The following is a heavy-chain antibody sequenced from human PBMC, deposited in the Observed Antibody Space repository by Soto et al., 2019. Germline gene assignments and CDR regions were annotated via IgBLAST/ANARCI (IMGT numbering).Heavy chain of an antibody. CDR2: IYWDDDK. Sequence: SGPTLVNPTQTLTLTCTFSGFSLSTSGVGVGWIRQPPGKALEWLALIYWDDDKRYSPSLKSRLTITKDTSKNQVVLTMTNMDPVDTATYYCAHLRPHFGRGGCGMDVWGQGTTVTVSS. V-gene: IGHV2-5*02. J-gene: IGHJ6*02. CDR1: GFSLSTSGVG. D-gene: IGHD3-10*02. CDR3: AHLRPHFGRGGCGMDV.